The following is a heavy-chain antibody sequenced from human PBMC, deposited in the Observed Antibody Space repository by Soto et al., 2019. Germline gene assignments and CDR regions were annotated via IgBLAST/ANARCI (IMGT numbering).Heavy chain of an antibody. V-gene: IGHV3-21*01. CDR3: AREHRGYYYDSSGYFDY. J-gene: IGHJ4*02. Sequence: GGSLRLSCAASGFTFSSYSMNWVRQAPGKGLEWVSSISSSSSYTYYADSVKGRFTISRDNAKNSLYLQMNSLRAEDTAVYYCAREHRGYYYDSSGYFDYWGQGTLVTVSS. CDR2: ISSSSSYT. D-gene: IGHD3-22*01. CDR1: GFTFSSYS.